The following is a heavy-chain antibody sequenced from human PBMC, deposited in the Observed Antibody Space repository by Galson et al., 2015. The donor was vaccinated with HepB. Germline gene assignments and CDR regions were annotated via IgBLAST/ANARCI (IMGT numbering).Heavy chain of an antibody. CDR3: ARDNAGSYPDKFDY. Sequence: SVKVSCKASGYTFTSYGISWVRQALGQGLEWMGWISACNGNTNYAQKLQGRVTMTTDTSTSTAYMELRSLRSDDTAVYYCARDNAGSYPDKFDYWGQGTLVTVSS. J-gene: IGHJ4*02. V-gene: IGHV1-18*01. D-gene: IGHD3-10*01. CDR2: ISACNGNT. CDR1: GYTFTSYG.